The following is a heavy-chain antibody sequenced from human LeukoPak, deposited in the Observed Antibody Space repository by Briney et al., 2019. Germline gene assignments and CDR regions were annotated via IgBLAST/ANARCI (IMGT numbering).Heavy chain of an antibody. D-gene: IGHD3-10*01. CDR3: ARTMVRGVSAIDY. J-gene: IGHJ4*02. V-gene: IGHV3-21*01. CDR2: ISSSSSYI. Sequence: GGSLRLSCAASGFTFSSYSMNWVRQAPGKGLEWVSSISSSSSYIYYADSVKGRFTISRDNAKNSLYLQMNSLRAEDTAAYYCARTMVRGVSAIDYWGQGTLVTVSS. CDR1: GFTFSSYS.